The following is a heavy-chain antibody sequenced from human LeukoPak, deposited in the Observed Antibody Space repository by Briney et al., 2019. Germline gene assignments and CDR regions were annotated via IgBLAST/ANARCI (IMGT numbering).Heavy chain of an antibody. V-gene: IGHV1-2*02. D-gene: IGHD3-22*01. J-gene: IGHJ4*02. CDR1: GYTFTAFY. CDR3: ARAYYESSAYRHAVYFDY. Sequence: ASVKVSCKASGYTFTAFYIHWVRQAPGQGLEWMGWINPNSGGTNYAQNFQGRVTMTRDTSTNTVYMHLSSLSSDDTAVYYCARAYYESSAYRHAVYFDYWGQGTLVTVSS. CDR2: INPNSGGT.